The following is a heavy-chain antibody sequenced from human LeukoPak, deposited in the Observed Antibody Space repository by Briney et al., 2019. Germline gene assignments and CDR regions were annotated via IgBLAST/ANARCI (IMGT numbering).Heavy chain of an antibody. J-gene: IGHJ4*02. D-gene: IGHD3-22*01. CDR1: GFTFSSYW. CDR2: IKQDGSKK. Sequence: GGSLRLSCAASGFTFSSYWMSWVRQAPGKGLEWVANIKQDGSKKYYVDSVKGRFTISRDNAKNSLYLQMNSLRAEDTAVYYCARDYYDSSGYQYYFDYWGQGTLVTVSS. V-gene: IGHV3-7*01. CDR3: ARDYYDSSGYQYYFDY.